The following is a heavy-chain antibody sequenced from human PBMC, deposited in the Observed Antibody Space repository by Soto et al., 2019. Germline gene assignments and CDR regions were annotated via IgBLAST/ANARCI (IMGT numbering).Heavy chain of an antibody. CDR3: ARDSRATDDAFDI. V-gene: IGHV4-59*01. D-gene: IGHD5-12*01. J-gene: IGHJ3*02. Sequence: SDTLSLTCTVSGGSMISYYWSWIRQPPGKGLGWIGYIYYSGSTNYNPSLKSRVTISVDTSKNQFSLKLSSVTAADTAVYYCARDSRATDDAFDIWGQGTMVTV. CDR2: IYYSGST. CDR1: GGSMISYY.